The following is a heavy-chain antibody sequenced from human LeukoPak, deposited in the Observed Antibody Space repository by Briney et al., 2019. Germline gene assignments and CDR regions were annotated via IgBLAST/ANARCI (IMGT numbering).Heavy chain of an antibody. CDR1: GFTFITYA. V-gene: IGHV3-30-3*01. CDR3: TRTLRRDCTNGVCFDY. D-gene: IGHD2-8*01. CDR2: TSYDGSNK. Sequence: SGGSLRLSCAASGFTFITYAIHWVRQAPGKGLEWVAVTSYDGSNKYYADSVKGRFTISRDSAKNTLYLQMNSLRAEDTAVYYCTRTLRRDCTNGVCFDYWGQGTLVTVSS. J-gene: IGHJ4*02.